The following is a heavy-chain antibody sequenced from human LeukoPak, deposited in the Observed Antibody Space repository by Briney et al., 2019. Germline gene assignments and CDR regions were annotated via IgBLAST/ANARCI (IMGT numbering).Heavy chain of an antibody. CDR1: GFTFSTYG. Sequence: GGSLRLSCAASGFTFSTYGMNWVRQAPGKGLEWVSGISPSGDITYYADSVKGRFTISRDNSKNTLYLQMNSLRAEDTAIYYCAKNGDRGAYCSGGSCYPYYYYYMDVWGKGTTVTVSS. J-gene: IGHJ6*03. D-gene: IGHD2-15*01. CDR3: AKNGDRGAYCSGGSCYPYYYYYMDV. V-gene: IGHV3-23*01. CDR2: ISPSGDIT.